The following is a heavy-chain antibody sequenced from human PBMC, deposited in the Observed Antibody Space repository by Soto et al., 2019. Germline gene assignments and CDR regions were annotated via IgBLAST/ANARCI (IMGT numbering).Heavy chain of an antibody. V-gene: IGHV1-2*04. CDR3: AREQGVEPDACDI. CDR2: INPNSGGT. J-gene: IGHJ3*02. Sequence: ASVKVSCKASGYTFTGYYMHWVRQAPGQGLEWMGWINPNSGGTNYAKKFQGWVTMTRDKSISTAYMELSRLRSDDTAGYDCAREQGVEPDACDIWGQGTMVTVSS. D-gene: IGHD1-1*01. CDR1: GYTFTGYY.